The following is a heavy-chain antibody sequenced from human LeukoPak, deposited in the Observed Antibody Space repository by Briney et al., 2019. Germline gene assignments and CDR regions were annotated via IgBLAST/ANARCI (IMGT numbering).Heavy chain of an antibody. V-gene: IGHV3-53*01. CDR2: IHSDGST. CDR1: GFTVSNNY. J-gene: IGHJ4*02. D-gene: IGHD4-23*01. CDR3: ARGGGGGNPFDY. Sequence: GGSLRLSCAVSGFTVSNNYMSWVRQAPGKGLAWVSVIHSDGSTYYADSVKGRFTISRDNSKNTLYLQMNSLRAEDTAVYYCARGGGGGNPFDYWGQGTLVTVSS.